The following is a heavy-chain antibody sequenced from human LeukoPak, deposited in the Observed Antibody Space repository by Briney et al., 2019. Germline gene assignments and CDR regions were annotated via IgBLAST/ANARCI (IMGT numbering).Heavy chain of an antibody. Sequence: SETPSLTCTVSGGSISSGSYYWSWIRQPAGKGLEWIGRIYTSGSTNYNPSLKSRVTISVDTSKNQFSLKLSSVTAADTAVYYCARHRSGWLQSSFDYWGQGTLVTVSS. CDR1: GGSISSGSYY. D-gene: IGHD5-24*01. J-gene: IGHJ4*02. V-gene: IGHV4-61*02. CDR3: ARHRSGWLQSSFDY. CDR2: IYTSGST.